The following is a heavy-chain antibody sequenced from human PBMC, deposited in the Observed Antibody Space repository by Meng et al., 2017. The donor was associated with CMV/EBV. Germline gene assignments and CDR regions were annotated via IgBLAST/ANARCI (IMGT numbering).Heavy chain of an antibody. CDR2: IISIFGTA. CDR1: GGTFSSYA. D-gene: IGHD3-3*01. Sequence: SAKVSCKASGGTFSSYAISWVRQAPGQGLEWMGGIISIFGTANYAQKFQGRVTITTDESTSTAYMELSSLRSEDTAVYYCARDATPTLFFGVVTPSHFDYWGQGTLVTVSS. J-gene: IGHJ4*02. CDR3: ARDATPTLFFGVVTPSHFDY. V-gene: IGHV1-69*05.